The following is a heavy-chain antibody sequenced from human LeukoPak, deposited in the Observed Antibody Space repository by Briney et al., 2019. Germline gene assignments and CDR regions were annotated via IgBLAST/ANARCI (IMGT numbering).Heavy chain of an antibody. V-gene: IGHV4-39*01. CDR3: ARHARGNYYFDY. CDR2: IYYSGST. D-gene: IGHD1-26*01. Sequence: SETLSLTCTVSGGSISSSSYYWGWIRQPPGKGLEWIGSIYYSGSTYYNPSLKSRVTISVDTSKNQFSLKLSSVTAADTAVCYCARHARGNYYFDYWGQGTLVTVSS. J-gene: IGHJ4*02. CDR1: GGSISSSSYY.